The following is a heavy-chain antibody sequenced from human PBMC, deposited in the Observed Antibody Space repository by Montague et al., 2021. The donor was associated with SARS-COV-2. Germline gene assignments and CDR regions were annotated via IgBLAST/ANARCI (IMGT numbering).Heavy chain of an antibody. CDR2: IFYNGST. CDR3: ARQDAWAYCGDECYRGWFDS. D-gene: IGHD2-21*01. Sequence: SETLSLTCTVSFGSISTYYWSWIRQPPGKGLEWIGFIFYNGSTKYNPSLKRRVSISLDTSKNQFSLKLSSVTAADTAVYYCARQDAWAYCGDECYRGWFDSRGRGTLVTVSS. J-gene: IGHJ5*01. V-gene: IGHV4-59*01. CDR1: FGSISTYY.